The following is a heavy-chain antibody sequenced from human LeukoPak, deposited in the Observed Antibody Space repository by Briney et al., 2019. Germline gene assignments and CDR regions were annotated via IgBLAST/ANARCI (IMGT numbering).Heavy chain of an antibody. J-gene: IGHJ4*02. CDR2: IYHSGST. V-gene: IGHV4-4*02. D-gene: IGHD3-16*01. Sequence: PSGTLSLTCAVSGGSITSTDWWTWVRQPPGRGLEWIGEIYHSGSTNYNPSLKSRVTISVDTSKNQFSLKLSSVTAADTAVYYCARRSYDYVWGSPTSKYYFDYWGQGTLVTVSS. CDR1: GGSITSTDW. CDR3: ARRSYDYVWGSPTSKYYFDY.